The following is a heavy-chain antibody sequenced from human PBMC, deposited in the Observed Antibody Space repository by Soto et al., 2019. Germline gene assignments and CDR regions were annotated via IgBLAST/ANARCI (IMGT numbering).Heavy chain of an antibody. CDR1: GFTFSTYS. CDR3: ARVRDHVLLGPIDS. V-gene: IGHV3-21*02. CDR2: ISSGSSSTNI. Sequence: EVQLVESGGGLVKPGGSLRLSCAVSGFTFSTYSMTWVRQAPGKGLEWVSCISSGSSSTNIYYADSVKGRFTISRDNANNSLFLQMNSLRAEDTAVYYCARVRDHVLLGPIDSWGQGILVTVSA. J-gene: IGHJ4*02.